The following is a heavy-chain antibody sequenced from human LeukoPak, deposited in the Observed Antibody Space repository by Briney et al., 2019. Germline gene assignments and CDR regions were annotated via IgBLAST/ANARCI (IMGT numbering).Heavy chain of an antibody. CDR1: GGSISSSSYY. CDR2: IYYSGST. J-gene: IGHJ4*02. CDR3: ARIKYSGSRQTDY. D-gene: IGHD1-26*01. V-gene: IGHV4-39*06. Sequence: SETLSLTCTVSGGSISSSSYYWGWIRQPPGKGLEWIGSIYYSGSTYYNPSLKSRVTISVDTSKNQFPLKLSSVTAADTAVYYCARIKYSGSRQTDYWGQGTLVTVSS.